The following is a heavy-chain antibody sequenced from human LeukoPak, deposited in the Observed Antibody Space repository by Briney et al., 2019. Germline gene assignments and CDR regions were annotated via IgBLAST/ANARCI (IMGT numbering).Heavy chain of an antibody. J-gene: IGHJ4*02. CDR1: GGSISSYY. D-gene: IGHD2-2*03. CDR3: ARHGSTDYFDY. Sequence: PSETLSLTCTVSGGSISSYYWGWIRQPPGKGLEWLGRIYYSGSTFYNPSLKSRVTISVDTSKNQFSLRLSSVTAADTAVYYCARHGSTDYFDYWGQGTLVTVSS. CDR2: IYYSGST. V-gene: IGHV4-39*01.